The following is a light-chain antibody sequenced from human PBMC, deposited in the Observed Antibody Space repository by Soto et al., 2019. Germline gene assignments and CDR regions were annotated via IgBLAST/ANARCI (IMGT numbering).Light chain of an antibody. CDR2: GAS. CDR1: QSVSSN. CDR3: QQYNNWPPVT. Sequence: EIVMTQYPATLSVSPGERATLSCRASQSVSSNLACYQQKPGQAPRLLIYGASTRATGIPARFSGSGSGTEFTLTISSLQSEDFAVYYCQQYNNWPPVTFGQGTNVDI. V-gene: IGKV3-15*01. J-gene: IGKJ1*01.